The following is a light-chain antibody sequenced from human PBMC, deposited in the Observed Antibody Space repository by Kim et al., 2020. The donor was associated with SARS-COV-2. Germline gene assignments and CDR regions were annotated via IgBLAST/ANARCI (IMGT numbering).Light chain of an antibody. V-gene: IGLV3-21*04. CDR1: NIGSKS. J-gene: IGLJ3*02. CDR3: QVWDSSSDHWV. CDR2: YDS. Sequence: SYELTQPPSVSVAPGKTARITCGGNNIGSKSVHWYQQKPGQAPVLVIYYDSDRPSGIPERFSGSNSGNTATLTISRVEAGDKADYYCQVWDSSSDHWVFGGGTKRTVL.